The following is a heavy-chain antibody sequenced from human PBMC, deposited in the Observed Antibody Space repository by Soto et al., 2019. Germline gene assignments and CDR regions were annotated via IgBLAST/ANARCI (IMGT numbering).Heavy chain of an antibody. D-gene: IGHD2-21*01. J-gene: IGHJ6*04. CDR1: GFTFTSYW. V-gene: IGHV3-7*01. CDR2: INKDGSEK. CDR3: VREIASRL. Sequence: EVQVVESGGGLVQPGGSLRLSCAASGFTFTSYWMTWVRQAPGRGLEWVANINKDGSEKSYVDSVKGLFTISRDNAKSSRCLQNNSRRADDTDVYYRVREIASRLWGKGTTVIVSS.